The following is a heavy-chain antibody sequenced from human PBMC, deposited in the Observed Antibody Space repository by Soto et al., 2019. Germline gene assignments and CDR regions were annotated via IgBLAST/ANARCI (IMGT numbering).Heavy chain of an antibody. D-gene: IGHD6-6*01. CDR3: ARGAEYSSSSPPNYFDY. Sequence: ASVKVSCKASGGTFSSYAISWVRQAPGQGLEWMGGIIPIFGIANYAQKFQGRVTITADKSTSTAYMELSSLRSEDTAVYYCARGAEYSSSSPPNYFDYWGQGTLVTVSS. CDR1: GGTFSSYA. CDR2: IIPIFGIA. J-gene: IGHJ4*02. V-gene: IGHV1-69*10.